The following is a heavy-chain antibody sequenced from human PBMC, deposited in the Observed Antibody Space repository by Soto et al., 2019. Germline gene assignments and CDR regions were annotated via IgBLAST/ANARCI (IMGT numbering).Heavy chain of an antibody. Sequence: GESLKISCKGSGYSFTSYWIGWVRQMPGKGLEWMGIIYPGDSDTRYSPSFQGQVTISADKSISTAYLQWSSLKASDTAMYYCARHIAYCGGDCHLDALDIWGQGTMVTVSS. D-gene: IGHD2-21*02. J-gene: IGHJ3*02. CDR3: ARHIAYCGGDCHLDALDI. CDR1: GYSFTSYW. V-gene: IGHV5-51*01. CDR2: IYPGDSDT.